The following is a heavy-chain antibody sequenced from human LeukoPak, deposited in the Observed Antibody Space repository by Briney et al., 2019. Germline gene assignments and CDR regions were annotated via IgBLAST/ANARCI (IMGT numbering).Heavy chain of an antibody. CDR2: IRYDQVNK. D-gene: IGHD3-10*01. CDR3: TSPTSLGF. V-gene: IGHV3-30*02. Sequence: GGSPRLSCAASGFTFTSYGMHWVRQAPGKGREWVAFIRYDQVNKYYADSVKGRFTISRDNSKNTLYLQMNSLRPDDTAVYYCTSPTSLGFWGQGTLVTVSS. J-gene: IGHJ4*02. CDR1: GFTFTSYG.